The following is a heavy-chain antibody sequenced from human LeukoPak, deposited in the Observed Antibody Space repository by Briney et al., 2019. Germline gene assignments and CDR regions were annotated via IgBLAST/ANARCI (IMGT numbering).Heavy chain of an antibody. CDR3: ARMMDRYMRAFDI. CDR2: IEEDGSEK. Sequence: PGGSLRLSCAASGFTLSSYWMSWVRQAPGKGLEWVADIEEDGSEKYYVDSVKGRFTISRDNAKNSLYLQMNSLRAEDTAVYYCARMMDRYMRAFDIWGQGTMVTVSS. J-gene: IGHJ3*02. V-gene: IGHV3-7*01. CDR1: GFTLSSYW. D-gene: IGHD2-21*02.